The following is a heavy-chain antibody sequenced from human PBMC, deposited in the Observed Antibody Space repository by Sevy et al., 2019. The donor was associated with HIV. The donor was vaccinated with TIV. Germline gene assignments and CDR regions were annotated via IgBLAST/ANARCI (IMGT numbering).Heavy chain of an antibody. CDR2: IYPDDSDT. V-gene: IGHV5-51*01. CDR3: ATSRSGYFDSSGYYIY. J-gene: IGHJ4*02. D-gene: IGHD3-22*01. CDR1: GYSFTSHW. Sequence: GESLKISCKGSGYSFTSHWIGSVRHMPGKGLEWMGIIYPDDSDTRYSPSFQGQVTFSADKSISTAYLQWSSLKASDTAMYYCATSRSGYFDSSGYYIYWGQGTLVTVSS.